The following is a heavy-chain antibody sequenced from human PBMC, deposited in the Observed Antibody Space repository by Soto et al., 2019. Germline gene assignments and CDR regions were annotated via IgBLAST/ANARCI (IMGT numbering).Heavy chain of an antibody. Sequence: GASVKVSCKASGGTFSSYAISWVRQAPGQVLEWMGGIIPMFGSATYVQKFRGRATITADESTSTSYTDLSSLRSEDSAVYYFARGTRDCSTTSCYSPQGYYRHDMDVWGPGTTVTVS. V-gene: IGHV1-69*13. CDR3: ARGTRDCSTTSCYSPQGYYRHDMDV. CDR2: IIPMFGSA. J-gene: IGHJ6*02. CDR1: GGTFSSYA. D-gene: IGHD2-2*01.